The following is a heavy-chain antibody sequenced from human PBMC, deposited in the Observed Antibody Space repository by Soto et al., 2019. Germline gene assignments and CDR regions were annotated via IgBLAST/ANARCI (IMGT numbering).Heavy chain of an antibody. CDR1: GGSFSGYY. V-gene: IGHV4-34*09. D-gene: IGHD2-15*01. CDR2: INHSGST. Sequence: SETLSLTCAVYGGSFSGYYWSWIRQPPGKGLEWIGEINHSGSTYYNPSLKSRVTISVDTSKNQFSLKLSSVTAADTAVYYCARGYCSGGSCYYYYYMDVWGKGTTVTVSS. CDR3: ARGYCSGGSCYYYYYMDV. J-gene: IGHJ6*03.